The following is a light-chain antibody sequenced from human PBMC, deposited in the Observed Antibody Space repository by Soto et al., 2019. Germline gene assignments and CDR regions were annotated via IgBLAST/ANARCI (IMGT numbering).Light chain of an antibody. Sequence: ESVMTQSPSTLSVSPGERATHSCRASQSGSSNLAWYQQKPGQAPRLLIYGASTRATGIPARFSGSGSGTEFTLTISSLQSEDFAVYYCQQYNNWPSWTFGQGTKVDIK. V-gene: IGKV3-15*01. J-gene: IGKJ1*01. CDR3: QQYNNWPSWT. CDR1: QSGSSN. CDR2: GAS.